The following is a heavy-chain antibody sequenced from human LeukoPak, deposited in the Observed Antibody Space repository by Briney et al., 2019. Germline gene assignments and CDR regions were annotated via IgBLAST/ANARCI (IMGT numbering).Heavy chain of an antibody. CDR2: TYYRSKWYN. V-gene: IGHV6-1*01. CDR1: GDSVSSNSAA. CDR3: ARGGSPSPMLFAKEANWSDP. D-gene: IGHD2-8*01. Sequence: SQTLSLTCAISGDSVSSNSAAWNWIRQSPSRGLEWLGRTYYRSKWYNDYAVSVKSRITINPDTSKNQFSLQLNSVTPEDTAGNYCARGGSPSPMLFAKEANWSDPGGKETWVTVS. J-gene: IGHJ5*02.